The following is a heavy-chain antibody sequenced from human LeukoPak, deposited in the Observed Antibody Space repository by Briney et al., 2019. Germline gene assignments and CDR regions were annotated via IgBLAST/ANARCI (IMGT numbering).Heavy chain of an antibody. CDR2: SNSDGSNI. V-gene: IGHV3-74*01. CDR3: ARSLVGPNWFDS. D-gene: IGHD1-26*01. CDR1: GFTFSSYW. Sequence: GGSLRLSCAASGFTFSSYWMHWVRQAPGKGPEWVSRSNSDGSNIRYATSVRDRFTISRDNAKNTVYLQMDSLRAEDTGLYYCARSLVGPNWFDSWGQGTLVTVSS. J-gene: IGHJ5*01.